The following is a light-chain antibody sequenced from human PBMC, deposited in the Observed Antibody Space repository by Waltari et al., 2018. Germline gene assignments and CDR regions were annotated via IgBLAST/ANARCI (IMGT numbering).Light chain of an antibody. CDR2: AAS. CDR3: QQTYTTPRT. Sequence: DIQMPQSPSSLSASVGDRVAITCRPSQNISSYLNWYQQKPGKAPKLLIYAASNLQSGVPSRFSGGGSGTDFTLTISSLQPEDFATYYCQQTYTTPRTFGQGTKLEIK. V-gene: IGKV1-39*01. J-gene: IGKJ2*01. CDR1: QNISSY.